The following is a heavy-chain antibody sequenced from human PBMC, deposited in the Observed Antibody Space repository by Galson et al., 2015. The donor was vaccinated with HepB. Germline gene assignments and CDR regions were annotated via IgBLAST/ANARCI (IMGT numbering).Heavy chain of an antibody. CDR2: ISGYGGDG. V-gene: IGHV3-23*01. CDR1: GVTFSSFA. J-gene: IGHJ4*02. Sequence: SLRLSCAASGVTFSSFAMSWVRQAPGKGLEWVSAISGYGGDGYYADSVKGRSTISRDNAINTLYLQMDSLRAEDTAVYFCASGYCSNGVCYGRWDYWGQGILVTVSS. D-gene: IGHD2-8*01. CDR3: ASGYCSNGVCYGRWDY.